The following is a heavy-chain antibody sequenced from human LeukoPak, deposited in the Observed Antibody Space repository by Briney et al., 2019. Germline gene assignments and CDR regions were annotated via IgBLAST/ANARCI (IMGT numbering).Heavy chain of an antibody. J-gene: IGHJ4*02. D-gene: IGHD3/OR15-3a*01. Sequence: PGGSLRLSCAVSGITLSNYGMSWVRQAPGRGLEWVAGISDSGGNTKYADSVKGRFTIFRDNPKNTLYLQMNSLRAEDTAVYFCAKRGVVIRVILVGFHKEAYYFESWGQGALVTVSS. CDR1: GITLSNYG. CDR3: AKRGVVIRVILVGFHKEAYYFES. V-gene: IGHV3-23*01. CDR2: ISDSGGNT.